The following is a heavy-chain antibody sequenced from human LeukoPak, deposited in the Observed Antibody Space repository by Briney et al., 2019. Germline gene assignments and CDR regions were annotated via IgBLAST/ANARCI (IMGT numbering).Heavy chain of an antibody. CDR1: GFIFSNYG. D-gene: IGHD3-22*01. CDR3: AKGHADSSGYYYFDS. Sequence: QPGGSLRLSCAASGFIFSNYGMSWVRQAPGKGLEWVSGIRGNADTTYYADSVKGRFSIFRDNSKNMLYLQMNSLRVEDTAVYYCAKGHADSSGYYYFDSWGQGTLVTVPS. J-gene: IGHJ4*02. CDR2: IRGNADTT. V-gene: IGHV3-23*01.